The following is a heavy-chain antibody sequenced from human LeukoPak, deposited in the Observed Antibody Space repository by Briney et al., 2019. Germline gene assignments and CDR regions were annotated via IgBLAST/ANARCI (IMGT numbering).Heavy chain of an antibody. CDR1: GGSFNNYA. J-gene: IGHJ3*01. CDR3: ARDQGDNTYGYYAIWYAFDV. D-gene: IGHD5-18*01. CDR2: IVPILGIA. Sequence: ASVKVSCTASGGSFNNYAISWVRRAPGQGLEWMGRIVPILGIANYAQEFQGRLIITADKATSSAYMELSSLRSEDTAVYYCARDQGDNTYGYYAIWYAFDVWGQGTMVTVSS. V-gene: IGHV1-69*04.